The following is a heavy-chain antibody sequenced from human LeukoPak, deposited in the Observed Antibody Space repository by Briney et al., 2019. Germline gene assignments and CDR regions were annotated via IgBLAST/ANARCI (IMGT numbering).Heavy chain of an antibody. CDR2: IKQDGSEK. J-gene: IGHJ5*02. D-gene: IGHD2-15*01. CDR3: ARFGDCVDGSCFYYLEP. CDR1: GFTFSSYW. V-gene: IGHV3-7*01. Sequence: GGSLRLSCAASGFTFSSYWMSWVRQAPGKGLEWVANIKQDGSEKYYVDSVKGRFTISRDNAKNSLYLQMNSLRAEDTAVYYCARFGDCVDGSCFYYLEPWGQGTLVTVSS.